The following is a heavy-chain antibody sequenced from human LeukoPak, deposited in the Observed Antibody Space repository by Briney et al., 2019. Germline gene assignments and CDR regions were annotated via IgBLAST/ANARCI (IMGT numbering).Heavy chain of an antibody. CDR2: IYYSGST. CDR1: GGSISSYY. J-gene: IGHJ5*02. CDR3: ARDKYSSSWYGDNWFDP. V-gene: IGHV4-59*01. Sequence: SETLSLTCTVSGGSISSYYWSWIRQPPGKRLEWIGYIYYSGSTNYNPSLKSRVTISVDTSKNQFSLKLSSVTAADTAVYYCARDKYSSSWYGDNWFDPWGQGTLVTVSS. D-gene: IGHD6-13*01.